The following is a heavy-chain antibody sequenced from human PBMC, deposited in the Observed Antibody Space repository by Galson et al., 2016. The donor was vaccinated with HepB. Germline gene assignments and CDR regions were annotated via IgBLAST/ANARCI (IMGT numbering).Heavy chain of an antibody. CDR2: ISGYNGNT. Sequence: SVKVSCKASGYTFTSYGISWVRQAPGQGLEWMGWISGYNGNTNYAQKFQGRVIMTTDTSTTTAYMELRSLKSDDPALYYCARDRVIAVAGNFAYWGQGTLVTVSS. CDR1: GYTFTSYG. V-gene: IGHV1-18*04. J-gene: IGHJ4*02. D-gene: IGHD6-19*01. CDR3: ARDRVIAVAGNFAY.